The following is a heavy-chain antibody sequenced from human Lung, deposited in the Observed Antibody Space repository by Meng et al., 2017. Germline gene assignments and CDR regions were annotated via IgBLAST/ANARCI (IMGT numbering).Heavy chain of an antibody. Sequence: QGEVQEAGPGLVNPSGTLSLTCAVSGGSITSSTWWRWVRQTPGKGLEWFGEIFHSGSTNYNPPLESRVTISVDKSKNQFSLKVYSVTAADTATYYCARFDISSSGRGDYWGQGILVTVSS. CDR2: IFHSGST. J-gene: IGHJ4*02. CDR3: ARFDISSSGRGDY. CDR1: GGSITSSTW. D-gene: IGHD1-26*01. V-gene: IGHV4-4*02.